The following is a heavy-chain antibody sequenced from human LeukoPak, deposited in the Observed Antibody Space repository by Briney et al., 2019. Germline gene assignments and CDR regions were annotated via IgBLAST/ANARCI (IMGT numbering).Heavy chain of an antibody. J-gene: IGHJ4*02. V-gene: IGHV5-51*01. CDR2: IYPGDSDT. D-gene: IGHD3-10*01. Sequence: PGESLKISCTGSGYSFTSYWIGWVRQMPGKGLEWMGIIYPGDSDTRYSPSFQGQVTISADKSINTAYLQWSSLKASDTAMYYCARHTGGESVNWPVGDYWGQGTLVTVSS. CDR1: GYSFTSYW. CDR3: ARHTGGESVNWPVGDY.